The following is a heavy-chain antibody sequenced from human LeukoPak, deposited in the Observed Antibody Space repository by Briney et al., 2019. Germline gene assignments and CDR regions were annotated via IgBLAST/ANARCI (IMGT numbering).Heavy chain of an antibody. V-gene: IGHV3-48*02. D-gene: IGHD5-12*01. J-gene: IGHJ5*02. CDR2: ISSNSRTI. CDR3: ASDRLSGSDWFDP. Sequence: GGSLRLSCAASGFTFSLYTMIWVRQAPGKGLEWVSYISSNSRTIYYADSVEGRFSISRDNAKKSLYLQMNSLRNADTAVYYCASDRLSGSDWFDPWGQGTLVTVSS. CDR1: GFTFSLYT.